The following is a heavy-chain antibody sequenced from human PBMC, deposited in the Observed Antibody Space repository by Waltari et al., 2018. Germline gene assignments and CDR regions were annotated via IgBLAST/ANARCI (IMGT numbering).Heavy chain of an antibody. D-gene: IGHD1-7*01. J-gene: IGHJ6*03. V-gene: IGHV3-48*04. CDR1: GFTFSSYS. CDR2: ISSSSSTI. CDR3: ARDRLELVDYYYYMDV. Sequence: EVQLVESGGGLVQPGGSLRLSCAASGFTFSSYSMNWVRQAPGKGLEWVSYISSSSSTIYYADSLKGRFTISRDNAKNSLYLQMNSLRAEDTAVYYCARDRLELVDYYYYMDVWGKGTTVTVSS.